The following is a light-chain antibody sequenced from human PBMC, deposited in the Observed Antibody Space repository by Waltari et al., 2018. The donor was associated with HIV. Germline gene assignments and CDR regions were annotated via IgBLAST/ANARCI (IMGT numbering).Light chain of an antibody. V-gene: IGKV1-39*01. CDR3: QQTYLTTFT. Sequence: DIQMTQSPSSLSASVGDRITITCRTSQNIGKDLNLYQQKPGTAPKVLIFAASSLHSGVPSRFSGSGSGTDFTLTISSLQPEDFATYYCQQTYLTTFTFGPGTNVDFK. J-gene: IGKJ3*01. CDR1: QNIGKD. CDR2: AAS.